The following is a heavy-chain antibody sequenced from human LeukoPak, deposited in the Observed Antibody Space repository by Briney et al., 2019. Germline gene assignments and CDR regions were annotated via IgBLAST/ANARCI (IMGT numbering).Heavy chain of an antibody. V-gene: IGHV1-24*01. Sequence: ASVKVSCKVSGYTLTELSMHWVRQAPGKGLEWMGGFDPEDGETIYAQKFQGRVTMTEDTSTDTAYMELSSLRSEDTAVYYCATERYHSGGSCYSANWFDPWGQGTLVTVSS. CDR3: ATERYHSGGSCYSANWFDP. CDR1: GYTLTELS. CDR2: FDPEDGET. J-gene: IGHJ5*02. D-gene: IGHD2-15*01.